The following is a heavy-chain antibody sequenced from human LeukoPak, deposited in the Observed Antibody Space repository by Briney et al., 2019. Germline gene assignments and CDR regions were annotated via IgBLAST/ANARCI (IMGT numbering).Heavy chain of an antibody. D-gene: IGHD1-26*01. Sequence: SETLSLTCTVSGASISSSTYYWAWIRQPPGKGLEWIGSISYSGSTFYNPSLKSRITISLDTSKNQFSVKLSSVTAADTAVYYCARDAVGATTWFDYWGQGTLVTVSS. V-gene: IGHV4-39*07. J-gene: IGHJ4*02. CDR2: ISYSGST. CDR3: ARDAVGATTWFDY. CDR1: GASISSSTYY.